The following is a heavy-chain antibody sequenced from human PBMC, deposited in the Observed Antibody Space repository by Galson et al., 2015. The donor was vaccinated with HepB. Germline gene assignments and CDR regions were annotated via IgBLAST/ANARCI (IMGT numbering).Heavy chain of an antibody. CDR2: ISPGDSDT. V-gene: IGHV5-51*01. D-gene: IGHD2-21*02. CDR1: GYIFGNYW. J-gene: IGHJ4*02. CDR3: ARRRRPRGVVTATKYHYFDY. Sequence: QSGAEVKKPGESLKISCKGSGYIFGNYWIAWERQTPERGLEWMGIISPGDSDTRYSPSFQGQVSMSADKSIDTAYLQWSSLRASDTAIYFCARRRRPRGVVTATKYHYFDYWGQGTPLIVSS.